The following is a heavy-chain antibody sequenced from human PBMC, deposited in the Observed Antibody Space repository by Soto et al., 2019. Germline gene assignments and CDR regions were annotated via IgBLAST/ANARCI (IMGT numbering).Heavy chain of an antibody. Sequence: QVQLVQSGAEVKKPGSSVKVSCKASGGTFSSYTISWVRQAPGQGVEWMGRIIPILGIANYAQKFQGRVTITGDKSTSTAYMELSSLRSEDTAVYYCASSSGSRSGHWGQGTLVTVSS. CDR3: ASSSGSRSGH. D-gene: IGHD6-13*01. CDR2: IIPILGIA. J-gene: IGHJ4*02. V-gene: IGHV1-69*02. CDR1: GGTFSSYT.